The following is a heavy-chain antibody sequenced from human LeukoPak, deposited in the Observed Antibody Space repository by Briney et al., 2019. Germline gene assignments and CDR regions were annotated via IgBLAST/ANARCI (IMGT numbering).Heavy chain of an antibody. J-gene: IGHJ4*02. CDR1: GFTFSTYR. Sequence: PGGSLRLSCVGTGFTFSTYRMNWVRQAPGKGLEWASSISSSSSYIYYADSVKGRITISRDNAKNSLYLQMNSLRVEDTAVYYCARDKDVYFDYWGQGTLVTVSS. CDR3: ARDKDVYFDY. CDR2: ISSSSSYI. V-gene: IGHV3-21*01.